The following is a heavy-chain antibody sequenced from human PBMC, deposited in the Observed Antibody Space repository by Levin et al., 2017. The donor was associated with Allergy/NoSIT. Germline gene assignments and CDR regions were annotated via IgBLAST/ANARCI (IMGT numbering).Heavy chain of an antibody. CDR1: GLTLSSHW. Sequence: GGSLRLSCAVSGLTLSSHWIHWVRQAPGKGLVWVSRINSDGTRTDYADSVKGRFTISRDNAKNTVYMQMNSLRAEDTAMYYCHGLNAEYDGRGYYYYSFDYWGQGTLVTVSS. J-gene: IGHJ4*02. V-gene: IGHV3-74*01. CDR2: INSDGTRT. D-gene: IGHD3-22*01. CDR3: HGLNAEYDGRGYYYYSFDY.